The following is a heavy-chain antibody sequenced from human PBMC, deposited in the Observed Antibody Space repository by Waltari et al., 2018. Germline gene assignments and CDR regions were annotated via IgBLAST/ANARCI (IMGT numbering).Heavy chain of an antibody. CDR1: GGTFSSYA. CDR3: ARERNCSGGSCYNNWFDP. Sequence: QVQLVQSGAEVKKPGSSVKVSCKASGGTFSSYAISWVRQAPGPGLEWMGGIIPIFGTANYAQKFQGRVTITTDESTSTAYMELSSLRSEDTAVYYCARERNCSGGSCYNNWFDPWGQGTLVTVSS. J-gene: IGHJ5*02. V-gene: IGHV1-69*05. D-gene: IGHD2-15*01. CDR2: IIPIFGTA.